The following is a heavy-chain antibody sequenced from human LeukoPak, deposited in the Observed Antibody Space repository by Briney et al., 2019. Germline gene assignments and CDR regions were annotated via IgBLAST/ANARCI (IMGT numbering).Heavy chain of an antibody. D-gene: IGHD6-13*01. CDR1: GGSFSSYY. CDR3: ARASLTYDSSSWYQDAFGI. V-gene: IGHV4-59*10. Sequence: PSETLSLTCAVYGGSFSSYYWSWIRQPAGKGLEWIGRIYTSGSTNYNPSLRSRVTMSVDTSKNQFSLKLSSVTAADTAVYYCARASLTYDSSSWYQDAFGIWGQGTMVTVSS. CDR2: IYTSGST. J-gene: IGHJ3*02.